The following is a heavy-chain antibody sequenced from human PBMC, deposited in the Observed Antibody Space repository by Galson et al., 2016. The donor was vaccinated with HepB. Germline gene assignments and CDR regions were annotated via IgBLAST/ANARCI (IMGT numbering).Heavy chain of an antibody. CDR3: ARAQYYGSGSHINY. CDR1: GGTFSSYV. Sequence: SVKVSCKASGGTFSSYVINWVRQAPGQGLEWMGSIIPISGTANHAQKFQGRVTITADKSTSTAYMELSSLRSADTAVYYCARAQYYGSGSHINYWGQGTLVTVSS. CDR2: IIPISGTA. D-gene: IGHD3-10*01. V-gene: IGHV1-69*06. J-gene: IGHJ4*02.